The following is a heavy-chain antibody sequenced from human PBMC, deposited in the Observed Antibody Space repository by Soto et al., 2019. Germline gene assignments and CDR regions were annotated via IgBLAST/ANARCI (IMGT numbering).Heavy chain of an antibody. Sequence: QITLKESGPTLVKPTQTLTLTCTFSGFSLSSTRMAVGWIRQPPGKALEWLALIYWDDDKRYSPFLKSRLTITKDTSKNQVVPTMSNMGPVDTARYYCAHIVVAGLGYYFDYWGQGTLVTVSS. J-gene: IGHJ4*02. CDR1: GFSLSSTRMA. V-gene: IGHV2-5*02. CDR2: IYWDDDK. CDR3: AHIVVAGLGYYFDY. D-gene: IGHD6-19*01.